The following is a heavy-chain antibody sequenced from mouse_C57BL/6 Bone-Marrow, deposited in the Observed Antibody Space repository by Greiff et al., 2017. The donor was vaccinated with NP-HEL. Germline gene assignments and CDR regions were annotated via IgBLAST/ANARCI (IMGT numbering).Heavy chain of an antibody. CDR2: IDPSDSYT. J-gene: IGHJ2*01. CDR1: GYTFTSYW. D-gene: IGHD2-2*01. CDR3: ARWVVTSYFDY. V-gene: IGHV1-50*01. Sequence: VQLQQPGAELVKPGASVKLSCKASGYTFTSYWMQWVKQRPGQGLEWIGEIDPSDSYTNYNQKFKGKATLTVDTSSSTAYMQLSSLTSEDSAVYYCARWVVTSYFDYWGQGTTLTVSS.